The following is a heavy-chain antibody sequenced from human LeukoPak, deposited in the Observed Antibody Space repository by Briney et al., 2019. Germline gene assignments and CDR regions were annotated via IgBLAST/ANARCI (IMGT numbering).Heavy chain of an antibody. CDR3: AGDLGTVAAGSWWFDP. D-gene: IGHD6-13*01. J-gene: IGHJ5*02. Sequence: SLKVSCKASGGTLSSYAISWVRQAPGQGLEWMGGIIPIFGTANYAQKFQGRVTITADKSTSTAYMELSSLRSEDTAVYYCAGDLGTVAAGSWWFDPWGQGTLVTVSS. CDR1: GGTLSSYA. V-gene: IGHV1-69*06. CDR2: IIPIFGTA.